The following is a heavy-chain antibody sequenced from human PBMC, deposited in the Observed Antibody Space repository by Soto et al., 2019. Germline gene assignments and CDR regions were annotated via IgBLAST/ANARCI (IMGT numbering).Heavy chain of an antibody. J-gene: IGHJ4*02. CDR3: ARGLSPYFDY. CDR2: IYYSGST. V-gene: IGHV4-30-4*01. CDR1: GSSISSGDYY. Sequence: PSETLSLTCTVAGSSISSGDYYWSWIRQPPGKGLEWIGYIYYSGSTYYNPSLKSRVTISVDTSKNQFSLKLSSVTAADTAVYYCARGLSPYFDYWGQGTLVTVSS.